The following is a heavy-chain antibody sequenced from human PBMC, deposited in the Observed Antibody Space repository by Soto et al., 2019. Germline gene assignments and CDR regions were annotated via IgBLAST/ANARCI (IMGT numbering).Heavy chain of an antibody. CDR1: GGSISSSSYY. D-gene: IGHD5-12*01. J-gene: IGHJ6*02. V-gene: IGHV4-39*01. CDR3: ARQTSGGLYYYYYYGMDV. CDR2: IYYSGST. Sequence: PSETLSLTCTVSGGSISSSSYYWGWIRQPPGKGLEWIGSIYYSGSTYYNPSLKSRVTISVDTSKNQFSLKLSSVTAADTAVYYCARQTSGGLYYYYYYGMDVWGQGTTVTVSS.